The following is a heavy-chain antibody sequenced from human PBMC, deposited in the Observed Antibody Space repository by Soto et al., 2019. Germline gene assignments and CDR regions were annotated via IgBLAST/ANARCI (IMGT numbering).Heavy chain of an antibody. Sequence: ASVKVSCKASGYTFTGYYMHWVRQAPGQGLEWMGWINPNSGGTNYAQKFQGWVTMTRDTSISTAYMELSRLRSDDTAVYYCARANTNTEGYCSGGSCHPDAFDIWGQGTMGTVSS. V-gene: IGHV1-2*04. J-gene: IGHJ3*02. CDR2: INPNSGGT. D-gene: IGHD2-15*01. CDR1: GYTFTGYY. CDR3: ARANTNTEGYCSGGSCHPDAFDI.